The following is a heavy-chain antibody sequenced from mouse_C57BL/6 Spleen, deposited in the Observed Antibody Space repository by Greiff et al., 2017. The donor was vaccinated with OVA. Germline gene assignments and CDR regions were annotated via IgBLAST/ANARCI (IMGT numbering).Heavy chain of an antibody. V-gene: IGHV3-6*01. CDR3: ARGDSGAMDY. CDR1: GYSITSGYY. CDR2: ISYDGSN. Sequence: DVKLQESGPGLVKPSQSLSLTCSVTGYSITSGYYWNWIRQFPGNKLEWMGYISYDGSNNYNPSLKNRISITRDTSKNQFFLKLNSVTTEDTATYYCARGDSGAMDYWGQGTSVTVSS. J-gene: IGHJ4*01. D-gene: IGHD3-2*02.